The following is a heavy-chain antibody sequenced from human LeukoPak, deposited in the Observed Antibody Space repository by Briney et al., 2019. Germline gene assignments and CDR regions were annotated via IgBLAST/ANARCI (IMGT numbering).Heavy chain of an antibody. D-gene: IGHD4-17*01. CDR3: AREMTRFFYYGDYGED. Sequence: GASVKVSCKASGYTFISYAMNWVRQAPGQGLEWMGWINTNTGNPTYAQGFTGRFVFSLDTSVSTAYLQISSLKAEDTAVYYCAREMTRFFYYGDYGEDWGQGTLVTVSS. CDR1: GYTFISYA. V-gene: IGHV7-4-1*02. CDR2: INTNTGNP. J-gene: IGHJ4*02.